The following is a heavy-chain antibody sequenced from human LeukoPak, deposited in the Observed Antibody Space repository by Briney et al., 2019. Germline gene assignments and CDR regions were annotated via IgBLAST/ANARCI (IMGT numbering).Heavy chain of an antibody. V-gene: IGHV4-39*01. D-gene: IGHD6-13*01. CDR3: ARPPYSSSPSAYFDY. CDR2: IYYSGST. J-gene: IGHJ4*02. Sequence: PSETLSLTCTVSGGSISGSSYYWGWIRQPPGKGLEWIGSIYYSGSTYYNPSLKSRVTISVDTSKNQFSLKLSSVTAADTAVYYCARPPYSSSPSAYFDYWGQGTLVTVSS. CDR1: GGSISGSSYY.